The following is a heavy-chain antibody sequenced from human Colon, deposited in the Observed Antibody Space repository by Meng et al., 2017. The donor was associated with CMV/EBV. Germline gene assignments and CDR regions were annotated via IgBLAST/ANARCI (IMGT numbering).Heavy chain of an antibody. CDR3: ARAYATGYLDY. CDR2: AYYRSTWYL. D-gene: IGHD3-9*01. CDR1: GDSVSAPSSA. J-gene: IGHJ4*02. V-gene: IGHV6-1*01. Sequence: SQTLSLTCDISGDSVSAPSSAWHWIRQSPSRGLEWLGRAYYRSTWYLDYAVSVKSRIIISPDTSKNQFSLHLSSVTPEDTAIYYCARAYATGYLDYWGLGTVVTVSS.